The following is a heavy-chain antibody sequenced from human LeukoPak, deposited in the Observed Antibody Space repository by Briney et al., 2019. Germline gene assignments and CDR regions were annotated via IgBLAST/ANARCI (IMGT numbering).Heavy chain of an antibody. CDR2: ISYDGSNK. CDR1: GFTFSSYA. V-gene: IGHV3-30*04. J-gene: IGHJ6*04. Sequence: GRSLRLSCAASGFTFSSYAMHWVRQALGKGLEWVAVISYDGSNKYYADSVKGRFTISRDNSKNTLYLQMNSLRAEDTAVYYCARAVRYCSSTSCPKGTYYYYYGMDVWGKGTTVTVSS. CDR3: ARAVRYCSSTSCPKGTYYYYYGMDV. D-gene: IGHD2-2*01.